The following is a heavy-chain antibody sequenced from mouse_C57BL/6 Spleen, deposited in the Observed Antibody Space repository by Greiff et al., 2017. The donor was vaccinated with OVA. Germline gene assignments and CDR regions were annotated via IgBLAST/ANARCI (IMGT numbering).Heavy chain of an antibody. D-gene: IGHD1-1*01. CDR2: IWSGGST. CDR1: GFSLTSYG. J-gene: IGHJ1*03. CDR3: ARSSITTVPYWYFDV. V-gene: IGHV2-2*01. Sequence: QVQLKESGPGLVQPSQSLSITCTVSGFSLTSYGVHWVRQSPGKGLEWLGVIWSGGSTDYNAAFISRLSISKDNSKSQVFFKMNSLQADDTAIYYCARSSITTVPYWYFDVWGTGTTVTVSS.